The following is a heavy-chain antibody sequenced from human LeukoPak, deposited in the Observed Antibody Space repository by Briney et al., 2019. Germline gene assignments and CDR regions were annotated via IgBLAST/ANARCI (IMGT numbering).Heavy chain of an antibody. J-gene: IGHJ3*02. CDR3: ARDGDSSGYYAAFDI. CDR1: GFTFSDYY. CDR2: ISGSSSYT. D-gene: IGHD3-22*01. Sequence: GGSLRLSCAASGFTFSDYYMSWIRQAPGKGLEWISHISGSSSYTNYADSVKGRFTISRDNAKNSLYLQVNSLRDEDTAVYYCARDGDSSGYYAAFDIWGQGTMVTVSS. V-gene: IGHV3-11*06.